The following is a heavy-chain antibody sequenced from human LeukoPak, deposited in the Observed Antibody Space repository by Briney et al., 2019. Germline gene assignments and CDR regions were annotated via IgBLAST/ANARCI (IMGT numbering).Heavy chain of an antibody. CDR2: ISYDGSNK. CDR3: ARDQRSGGSFDY. J-gene: IGHJ4*02. CDR1: GFTFSNSA. Sequence: GGSLRLSCEVSGFTFSNSAMSWVRQPPGKGLEWVAVISYDGSNKYYADSVKGRFTISRDNSKNTLYLQMNSLRAEDTAVYYCARDQRSGGSFDYWGQGTLVTVSS. V-gene: IGHV3-30-3*01. D-gene: IGHD1-26*01.